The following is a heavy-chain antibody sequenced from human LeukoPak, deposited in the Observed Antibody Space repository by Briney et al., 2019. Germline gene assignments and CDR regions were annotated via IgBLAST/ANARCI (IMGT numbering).Heavy chain of an antibody. V-gene: IGHV1-2*06. D-gene: IGHD3-10*01. CDR2: IKPNSGGT. Sequence: AASVKVSCKASGYTFTSYGISWGRQAPGQGLEWMGRIKPNSGGTNYAQKFQGRVTLTRDTSISTAYMELSRLRSDDTAVYYCARDYYGSGSFESDYWGQGTLVTVSS. CDR3: ARDYYGSGSFESDY. J-gene: IGHJ4*02. CDR1: GYTFTSYG.